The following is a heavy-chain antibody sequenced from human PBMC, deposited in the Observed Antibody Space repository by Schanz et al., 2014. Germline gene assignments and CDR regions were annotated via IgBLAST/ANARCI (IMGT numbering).Heavy chain of an antibody. V-gene: IGHV3-7*05. CDR3: AKVRYSSGWRGDYFDE. Sequence: EVQLAESGGGLVQPGGSLRLSCAASTFTFSSDWMSWVRQAPGKGLEWVANIKEDGSVKDYVDSVKGRFTISRDNAKNTLYLQMNSLRAEDTAVYYCAKVRYSSGWRGDYFDEWGQGTLXTVSS. CDR2: IKEDGSVK. D-gene: IGHD6-25*01. CDR1: TFTFSSDW. J-gene: IGHJ4*02.